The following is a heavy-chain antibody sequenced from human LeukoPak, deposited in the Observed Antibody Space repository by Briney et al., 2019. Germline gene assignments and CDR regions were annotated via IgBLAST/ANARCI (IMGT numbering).Heavy chain of an antibody. Sequence: ASVKVSCKVPGYTLTEFSMHWVRQAPGKGLEWRGGFDPEDGETIYAQKFQGRVTMTEDTSTDTAYMELSSLRSEDTAVYYCATATSETIFGALNYGMDVWGQGTTVTVSS. CDR2: FDPEDGET. V-gene: IGHV1-24*01. D-gene: IGHD3-3*01. J-gene: IGHJ6*02. CDR1: GYTLTEFS. CDR3: ATATSETIFGALNYGMDV.